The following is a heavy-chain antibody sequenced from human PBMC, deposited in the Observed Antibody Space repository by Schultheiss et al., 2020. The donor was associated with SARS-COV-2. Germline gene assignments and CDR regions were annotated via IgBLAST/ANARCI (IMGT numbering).Heavy chain of an antibody. CDR1: GFTFSSYA. V-gene: IGHV3-30*07. D-gene: IGHD3-22*01. CDR2: ISYDGSNK. CDR3: AKDLRYYDSSGYYAFDI. J-gene: IGHJ3*02. Sequence: GSLRLSCAASGFTFSSYAMHWVRQAPGKGLEWVAVISYDGSNKYYADSVKGRFTISRDNSKNTLYLQMNSLRAEDTAVYYCAKDLRYYDSSGYYAFDIWGQGTMVTVSS.